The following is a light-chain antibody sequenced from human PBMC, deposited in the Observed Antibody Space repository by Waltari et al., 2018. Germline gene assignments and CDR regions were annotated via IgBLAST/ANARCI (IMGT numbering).Light chain of an antibody. J-gene: IGKJ5*01. CDR1: QDIKNY. CDR3: QQYDKVPSIT. CDR2: DAS. Sequence: DIQMTQSPSSLSASVGDRVTITCQASQDIKNYITWYQQKPVKAPKLLIYDASNLEAGVTSRFRGSGSGTNFTFTISSLQSEDIATYYCQQYDKVPSITFGQGTRLDIK. V-gene: IGKV1-33*01.